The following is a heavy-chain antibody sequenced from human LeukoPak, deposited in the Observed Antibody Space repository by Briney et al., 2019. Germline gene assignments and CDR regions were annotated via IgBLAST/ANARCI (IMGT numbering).Heavy chain of an antibody. CDR2: VNPSGGAT. J-gene: IGHJ4*02. CDR1: GYTFTSYY. V-gene: IGHV1-46*01. CDR3: ARDVGATYHFDY. D-gene: IGHD1-26*01. Sequence: GASLKVSCKPSGYTFTSYYIHWVRQAPGQGLEWMGSVNPSGGATSYAQEFQGRVTMTRDTSTATVYMELSSLRSEDTAVYYCARDVGATYHFDYWGQGTVVTVSS.